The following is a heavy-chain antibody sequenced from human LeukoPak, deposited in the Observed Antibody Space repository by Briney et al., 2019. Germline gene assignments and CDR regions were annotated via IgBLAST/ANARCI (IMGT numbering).Heavy chain of an antibody. J-gene: IGHJ6*03. Sequence: AGGSLRLSCAASGFTFSSYSMNWVRQAPGKGLEWVSYISSSSSTIYYADSVKGRFTISRENAKNSLYLQMNSLRAGDTAVYYCARDRGRYYMDVWGKGTTVTISS. CDR2: ISSSSSTI. V-gene: IGHV3-48*01. CDR3: ARDRGRYYMDV. CDR1: GFTFSSYS. D-gene: IGHD6-25*01.